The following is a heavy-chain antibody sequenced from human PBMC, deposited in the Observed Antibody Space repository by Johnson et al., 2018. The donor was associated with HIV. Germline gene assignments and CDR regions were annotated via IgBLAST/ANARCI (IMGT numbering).Heavy chain of an antibody. D-gene: IGHD3-10*01. CDR3: ASSWFGELSYAFDI. CDR2: ISYDGSNK. J-gene: IGHJ3*02. V-gene: IGHV3-30-3*01. Sequence: VQLVESGGGVVQPGRSLRLSCAASGFTFSSYAMHWVRQAPGKGLEWVAVISYDGSNKYYADSVKGRFTISRDNSKNTLYLQMNSLRAEDTAVYYCASSWFGELSYAFDIWGQGTMVTVSS. CDR1: GFTFSSYA.